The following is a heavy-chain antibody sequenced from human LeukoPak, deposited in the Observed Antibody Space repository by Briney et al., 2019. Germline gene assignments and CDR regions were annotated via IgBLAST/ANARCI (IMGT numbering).Heavy chain of an antibody. V-gene: IGHV1-2*02. CDR3: ARGGLRAVAARDWFDP. CDR1: GDTFTGYY. Sequence: AASVKVSCRVSGDTFTGYYIHWVRQAPGQGLEWMGWINPNSGGTNIAQNFQGRVTMTRDTSISTAYMDLNRLTSDDTAVYYCARGGLRAVAARDWFDPWGQGTLVTVSS. CDR2: INPNSGGT. J-gene: IGHJ5*02. D-gene: IGHD6-19*01.